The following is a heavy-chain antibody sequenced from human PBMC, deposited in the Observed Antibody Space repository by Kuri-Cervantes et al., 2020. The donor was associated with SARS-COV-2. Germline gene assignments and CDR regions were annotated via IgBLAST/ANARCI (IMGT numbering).Heavy chain of an antibody. CDR3: ARDSMTTRDFDY. V-gene: IGHV3-74*01. D-gene: IGHD4-11*01. CDR2: LTNDGSDA. J-gene: IGHJ4*02. CDR1: GFTFSSYW. Sequence: GGSLRLSCVASGFTFSSYWMHWVRQAPGKGLVWVSRLTNDGSDAIFADSVKGRFTISRDNAKNMWYLYMNSLRADDTAVYYCARDSMTTRDFDYWGQGTLVTVSS.